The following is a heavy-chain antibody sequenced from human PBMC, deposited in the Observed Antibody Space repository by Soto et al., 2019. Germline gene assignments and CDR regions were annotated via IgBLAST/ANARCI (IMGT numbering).Heavy chain of an antibody. CDR3: AKEIDAFGDGNMDV. J-gene: IGHJ6*01. Sequence: EMQGLESGGDLVQPGRSLRLSCAASGFNFYAYAKHWVRQAPGKGLEWVSGINLAGQIIGYADSVKGRFTISRDDAKSYLYLQLTNLGVEDPALYYCAKEIDAFGDGNMDVWGKGTTVIVSS. CDR2: INLAGQII. V-gene: IGHV3-9*01. D-gene: IGHD2-21*01. CDR1: GFNFYAYA.